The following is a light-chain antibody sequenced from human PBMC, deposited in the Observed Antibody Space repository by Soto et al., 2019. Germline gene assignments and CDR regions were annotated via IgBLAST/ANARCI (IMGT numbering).Light chain of an antibody. V-gene: IGKV1-5*01. J-gene: IGKJ1*01. CDR2: DAS. CDR1: QSISNW. Sequence: DIQMTQSPSTLSASVGDRVTITCRASQSISNWLAWYQQKPGRAPKLLIYDASSLESGVPSRFSGSGPGTEFTLTISSLQPDDFATYYCQQYYSYSSWTFGQGTKVDIK. CDR3: QQYYSYSSWT.